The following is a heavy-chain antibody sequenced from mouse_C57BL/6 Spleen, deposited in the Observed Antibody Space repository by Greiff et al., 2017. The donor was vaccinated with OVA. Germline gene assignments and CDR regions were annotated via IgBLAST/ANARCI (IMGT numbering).Heavy chain of an antibody. CDR2: IHPTSGST. Sequence: QVQLQQPGAELVKPGASVTLSCKASGYTFTSYWMHWVQQRPGQGLEWIGMIHPTSGSTNYNEKFKSKATLTVDKSASTAYMQLSSLTSEDSAVYYCARSGYYGTYAMDYWGQGTSVTVSS. CDR3: ARSGYYGTYAMDY. D-gene: IGHD1-1*01. V-gene: IGHV1-64*01. CDR1: GYTFTSYW. J-gene: IGHJ4*01.